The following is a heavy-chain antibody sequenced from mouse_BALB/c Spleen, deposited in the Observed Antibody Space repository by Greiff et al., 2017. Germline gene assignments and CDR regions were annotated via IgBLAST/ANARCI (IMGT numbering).Heavy chain of an antibody. CDR1: GFTFSSYG. J-gene: IGHJ4*01. Sequence: EVMLVESGGGLVQPGGSLKLSCAASGFTFSSYGMSWVRQTPDKRLELVATINSNGGSTYYPDSVKGRFTISRDNAKNTLYLQMSSLKSEDTAMYYCARDRGGNYDYAMDYWGQGTSVTVSS. V-gene: IGHV5-6-3*01. D-gene: IGHD2-1*01. CDR2: INSNGGST. CDR3: ARDRGGNYDYAMDY.